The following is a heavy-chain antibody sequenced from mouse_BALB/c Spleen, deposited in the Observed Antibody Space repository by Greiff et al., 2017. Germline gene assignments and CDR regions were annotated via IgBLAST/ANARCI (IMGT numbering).Heavy chain of an antibody. CDR1: GYAFTNYL. V-gene: IGHV1-54*01. D-gene: IGHD2-4*01. CDR2: INPGSGGT. J-gene: IGHJ4*01. Sequence: QVQLKESGAELVRPGTSVKVSCKASGYAFTNYLIEWVKQRPGQGLEWIGVINPGSGGTNYNEKFKGKATLTADKSSSTAYMQLSSLTSDDSAVYFCARGGLRGYAMDYWGQGTSVTVSS. CDR3: ARGGLRGYAMDY.